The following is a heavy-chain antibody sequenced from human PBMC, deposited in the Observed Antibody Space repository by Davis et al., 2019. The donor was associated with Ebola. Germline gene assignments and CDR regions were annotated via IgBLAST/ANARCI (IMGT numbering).Heavy chain of an antibody. V-gene: IGHV5-51*01. D-gene: IGHD2-2*01. CDR3: ALLPYRSSWNDGFDF. Sequence: GESLKISCKGSGYTFSRYWIGWVRQMPGRGLQWMGIIYPDDSDTTYSPSFQGQITISADTSISTAYLQWSSLKASDTAIYYCALLPYRSSWNDGFDFWGQGTLVTVSS. J-gene: IGHJ3*01. CDR2: IYPDDSDT. CDR1: GYTFSRYW.